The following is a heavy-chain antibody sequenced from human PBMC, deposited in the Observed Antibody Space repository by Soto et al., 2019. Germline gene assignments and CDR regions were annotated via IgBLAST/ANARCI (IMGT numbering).Heavy chain of an antibody. D-gene: IGHD6-13*01. Sequence: GGSLRLSCAASGFTFSSYGMHWVRQAPGKGLEWVAVISYDGSNKYYADSVKGRFTISRDNSKNTLYLQMNSLRAEDTAVYYCAKDYSYSSSWYSYYYGMDVWGQGTTVTVSS. CDR3: AKDYSYSSSWYSYYYGMDV. CDR1: GFTFSSYG. J-gene: IGHJ6*02. CDR2: ISYDGSNK. V-gene: IGHV3-30*18.